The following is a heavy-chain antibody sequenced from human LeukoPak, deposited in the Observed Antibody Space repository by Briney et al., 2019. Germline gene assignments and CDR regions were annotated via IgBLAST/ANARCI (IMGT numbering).Heavy chain of an antibody. Sequence: SETLSLTCTVSGGSISSHYWSWIRQPPGKGLEWIGYIYYSGSTNYNPSLKSRVTISVDTSKNQFSLKLSSVTAADTALYYCARETNYYYYYYMDVWGKGTTVTVSS. J-gene: IGHJ6*03. CDR1: GGSISSHY. CDR2: IYYSGST. V-gene: IGHV4-59*11. CDR3: ARETNYYYYYYMDV.